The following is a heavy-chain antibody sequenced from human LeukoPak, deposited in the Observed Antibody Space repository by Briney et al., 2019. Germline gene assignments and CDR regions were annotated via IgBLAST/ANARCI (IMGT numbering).Heavy chain of an antibody. D-gene: IGHD2-15*01. CDR3: ARGERYCSGGSCYSELDY. Sequence: SSVKVSCKASGGTFSSYAISWVRQAPGQGLEWMGRIIPIFGTANYAQKFQGRVTITTDESTSTAYMELSSLRSEDTAVYYCARGERYCSGGSCYSELDYWGQGTLVTVSS. CDR2: IIPIFGTA. J-gene: IGHJ4*02. CDR1: GGTFSSYA. V-gene: IGHV1-69*05.